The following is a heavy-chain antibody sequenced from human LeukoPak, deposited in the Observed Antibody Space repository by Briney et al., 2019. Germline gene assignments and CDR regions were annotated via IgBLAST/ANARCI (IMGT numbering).Heavy chain of an antibody. CDR2: IYYSGST. V-gene: IGHV4-59*01. CDR3: ARERTNYFDY. D-gene: IGHD1-1*01. J-gene: IGHJ4*02. Sequence: KPSETLSLTCTVSGGSISSYYWSWIRQPPRKGLEWIGYIYYSGSTNYNPSRKSRVTISVDTSKIQFSLKLSSVTAADTAVYYCARERTNYFDYWGQGTLVTVSS. CDR1: GGSISSYY.